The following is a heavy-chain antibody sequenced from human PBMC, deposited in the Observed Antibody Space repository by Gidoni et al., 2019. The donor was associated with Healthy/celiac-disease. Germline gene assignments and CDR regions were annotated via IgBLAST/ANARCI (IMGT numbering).Heavy chain of an antibody. J-gene: IGHJ6*02. Sequence: MQLVQSGHEVKKPGASAKVSCKASGFTYTSSAMQRVRQARGPRLEWIGWIVVGSGNTNYAQKFQERVTITRDMSTSTAYMELSSLRSEDTAVYYCAAGGRGYSGYEDDYYYGMDVWGQGTTVTVSS. D-gene: IGHD5-12*01. CDR2: IVVGSGNT. V-gene: IGHV1-58*02. CDR3: AAGGRGYSGYEDDYYYGMDV. CDR1: GFTYTSSA.